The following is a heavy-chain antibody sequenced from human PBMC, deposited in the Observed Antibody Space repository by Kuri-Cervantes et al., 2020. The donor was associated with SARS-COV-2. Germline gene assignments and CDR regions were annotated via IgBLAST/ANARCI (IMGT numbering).Heavy chain of an antibody. CDR2: ISYDGSNK. D-gene: IGHD3-22*01. CDR3: ARDNTYYDSSGYYYYYYYGVDV. J-gene: IGHJ6*02. Sequence: GESLKISCAASGFTFSSYAMHWVRQAPGKGLEWVAVISYDGSNKYYADSVKGRFTISRDNSKNTLYLQMNSLTAEDPAVYFCARDNTYYDSSGYYYYYYYGVDVWGQGTTVTVSS. CDR1: GFTFSSYA. V-gene: IGHV3-30-3*01.